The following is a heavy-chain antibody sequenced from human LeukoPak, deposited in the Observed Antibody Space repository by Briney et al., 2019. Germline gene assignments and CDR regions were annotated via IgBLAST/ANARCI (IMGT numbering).Heavy chain of an antibody. D-gene: IGHD5-18*01. CDR2: ISSGSSFM. CDR1: GFTFSRYS. V-gene: IGHV3-21*01. Sequence: GGSLRLSCAASGFTFSRYSMNWVRQAPGKGLEWVSSISSGSSFMYYADSVKGRFTISRDNAKNSLYLQMNSLRAEDTAVYYCARDQGYSYGFDYWGQGTLVTVPS. J-gene: IGHJ4*02. CDR3: ARDQGYSYGFDY.